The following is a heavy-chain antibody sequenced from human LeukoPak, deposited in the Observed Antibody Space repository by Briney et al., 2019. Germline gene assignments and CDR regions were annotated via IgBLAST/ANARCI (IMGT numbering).Heavy chain of an antibody. CDR1: GGSISSYY. CDR3: ARHMPWELPPGAYDY. D-gene: IGHD1-26*01. Sequence: PSETLSLTCTVSGGSISSYYWSWIRQPAGKGQEWIGRIYTSGSTNYNPSLKSRVTMSVDTSKNQFSLKLSSVTAADTAVYYCARHMPWELPPGAYDYWGQGSLVTVSS. J-gene: IGHJ4*02. V-gene: IGHV4-4*07. CDR2: IYTSGST.